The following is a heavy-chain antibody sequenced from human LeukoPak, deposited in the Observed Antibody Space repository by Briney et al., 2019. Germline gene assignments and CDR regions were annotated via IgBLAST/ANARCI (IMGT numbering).Heavy chain of an antibody. CDR1: GGTFSSYA. V-gene: IGHV1-69*05. J-gene: IGHJ4*02. CDR2: IIPIFGTA. CDR3: ARSGRGTYYYFDL. D-gene: IGHD5-12*01. Sequence: ASVKVSCKASGGTFSSYAISWVRQAPGQGLEWMGGIIPIFGTANYAQKFQGRVTMTRDTSTSTVYMELSSLRSEDTAVYYCARSGRGTYYYFDLWGQGTLVTVSS.